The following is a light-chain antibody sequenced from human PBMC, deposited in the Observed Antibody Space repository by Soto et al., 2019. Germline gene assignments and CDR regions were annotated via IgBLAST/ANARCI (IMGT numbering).Light chain of an antibody. V-gene: IGKV1-27*01. CDR2: GAY. Sequence: DIQMTQSPSSLSASVGDRVTITCRASQVIGNYLAWYQQKPGKVPKLLIYGAYTLQSGVPSRFSGSASGTDFTLTISSLQPEDFATYYCQQSYSTPITFGQGTRLEIK. J-gene: IGKJ5*01. CDR1: QVIGNY. CDR3: QQSYSTPIT.